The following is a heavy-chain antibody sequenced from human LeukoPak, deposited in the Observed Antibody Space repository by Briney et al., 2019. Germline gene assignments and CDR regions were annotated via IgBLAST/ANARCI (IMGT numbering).Heavy chain of an antibody. CDR1: GGTFSSYA. CDR2: IIPIFGTA. V-gene: IGHV1-69*06. Sequence: SVKVSCKASGGTFSSYAISWVRQAPGQGLEWMGGIIPIFGTANYAQKFQGRVTITADKSTSTAYMELSSLRSEDTAVYYCASRYYYDSSGYYGFGFDPWGQGTLVTVSS. CDR3: ASRYYYDSSGYYGFGFDP. J-gene: IGHJ5*02. D-gene: IGHD3-22*01.